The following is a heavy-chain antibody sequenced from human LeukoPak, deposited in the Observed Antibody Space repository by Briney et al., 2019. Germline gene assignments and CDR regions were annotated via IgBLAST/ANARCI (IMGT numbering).Heavy chain of an antibody. CDR1: GFTVSSYG. D-gene: IGHD6-13*01. V-gene: IGHV3-23*01. Sequence: GGPLRLSCAASGFTVSSYGMTWVRQAPGNGLEWVSAFSATDGSAQYAESVKGRFTISRDNSKSSLYLQMNSLRDEDTAVYYCAKARIAAAGTGAFDVWGQGTMVTVSS. CDR3: AKARIAAAGTGAFDV. J-gene: IGHJ3*01. CDR2: FSATDGSA.